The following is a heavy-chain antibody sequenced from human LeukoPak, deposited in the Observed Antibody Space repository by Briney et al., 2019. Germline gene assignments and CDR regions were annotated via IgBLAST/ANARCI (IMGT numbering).Heavy chain of an antibody. V-gene: IGHV1-2*02. Sequence: VKVSCKAFGYTLTSYYMHWVRQAPGQSPEWMGWINPSNGITKYAQKFQGRVTMTRDTSISTAYMELSSLRSDDTAVYYCARNDLRAETHSIDHWGQGTLLTVSS. CDR3: ARNDLRAETHSIDH. D-gene: IGHD1-1*01. CDR2: INPSNGIT. CDR1: GYTLTSYY. J-gene: IGHJ4*02.